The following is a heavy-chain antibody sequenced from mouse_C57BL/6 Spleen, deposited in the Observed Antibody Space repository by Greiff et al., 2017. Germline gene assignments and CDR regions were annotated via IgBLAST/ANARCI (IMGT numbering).Heavy chain of an antibody. V-gene: IGHV1-66*01. J-gene: IGHJ4*01. CDR2: IYPGSGNT. CDR1: GYSFTSYY. Sequence: QVQLQQSGPELVKPGASVKISCTASGYSFTSYYIPWVQQRPGQGLEWIGWIYPGSGNTKYPEKVKGKDTLTADTSSSTDYMQLSRLTSEDSAVYYCERQLRRRCYAMDYWGQGTSVTVSS. D-gene: IGHD3-2*02. CDR3: ERQLRRRCYAMDY.